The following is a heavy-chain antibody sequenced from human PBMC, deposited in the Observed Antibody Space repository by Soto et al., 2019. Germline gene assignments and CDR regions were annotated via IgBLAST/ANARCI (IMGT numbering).Heavy chain of an antibody. V-gene: IGHV3-23*01. CDR2: ISGSGGST. D-gene: IGHD3-3*01. CDR1: GFTFSSYA. Sequence: GGSLRLSCAASGFTFSSYAMSLVRQAPGKGLEWVSAISGSGGSTYYADSVKGRFTISRDNSKNTLYLQMNSLRAEDTAVYYCAKTGDYDFWSGLIDYWGQGTLVTVSS. CDR3: AKTGDYDFWSGLIDY. J-gene: IGHJ4*02.